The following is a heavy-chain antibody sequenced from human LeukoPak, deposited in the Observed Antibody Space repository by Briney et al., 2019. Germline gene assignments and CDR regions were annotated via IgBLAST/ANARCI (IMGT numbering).Heavy chain of an antibody. Sequence: GGSLRLSCAASGFTVSSNSMNWVRQAPGKGLEWVSGISWNSGSIGYADSVKGRFTISRDNAKNSLYLQMNSLRAEDTALYYCAKDMAGDSILGAFDIWGQGTMVTVSS. D-gene: IGHD3-22*01. V-gene: IGHV3-9*01. CDR2: ISWNSGSI. CDR1: GFTVSSNS. CDR3: AKDMAGDSILGAFDI. J-gene: IGHJ3*02.